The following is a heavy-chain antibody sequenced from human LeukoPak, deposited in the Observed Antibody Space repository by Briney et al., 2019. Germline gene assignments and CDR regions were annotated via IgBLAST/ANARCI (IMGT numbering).Heavy chain of an antibody. J-gene: IGHJ4*02. CDR3: AKGYYYDTSGYYYVFDY. D-gene: IGHD3-22*01. Sequence: PGGSLRLSCAASGFTFSSYAMHWVRQAPGKGLEWVAVISYDGSNKYYADSVKGRFTISRDNSKSTLYLQMNSLRAEDTAVYYCAKGYYYDTSGYYYVFDYWGQGTLVTVSS. CDR2: ISYDGSNK. CDR1: GFTFSSYA. V-gene: IGHV3-30-3*01.